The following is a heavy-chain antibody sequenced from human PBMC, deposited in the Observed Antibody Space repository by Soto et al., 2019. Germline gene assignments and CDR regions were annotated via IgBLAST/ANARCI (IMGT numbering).Heavy chain of an antibody. V-gene: IGHV3-30*18. CDR3: AKDWGGSFDI. J-gene: IGHJ3*02. D-gene: IGHD2-21*01. CDR2: ISYDGSNK. Sequence: GGSLRLSCAASGFTFSSYGIHWVRQAPGKGLEWVAVISYDGSNKYYADSVKGRFTISRDNSKNTLYLQMNSLRAEDTAVYYCAKDWGGSFDIWGQGTMVTVSS. CDR1: GFTFSSYG.